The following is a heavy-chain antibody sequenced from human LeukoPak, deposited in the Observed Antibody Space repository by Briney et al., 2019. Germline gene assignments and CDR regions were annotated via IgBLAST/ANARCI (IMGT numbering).Heavy chain of an antibody. CDR3: AREPTTVTTDASFDY. CDR1: GFTFSDYS. Sequence: GGSLGLSCAASGFTFSDYSMNWVRQAPGKGLEWVSSISGRSSFIYYADSVKGRFTISRDNAKNSLYLQMNSLRAEDTAVYYCAREPTTVTTDASFDYWGQGTLVTVSS. J-gene: IGHJ4*02. CDR2: ISGRSSFI. D-gene: IGHD4-17*01. V-gene: IGHV3-21*01.